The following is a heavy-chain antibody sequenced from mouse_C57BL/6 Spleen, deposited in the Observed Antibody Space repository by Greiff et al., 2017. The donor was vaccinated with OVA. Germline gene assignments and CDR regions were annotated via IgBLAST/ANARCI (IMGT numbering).Heavy chain of an antibody. V-gene: IGHV1-53*01. Sequence: QVHVKQPGTELVKPGASVKLSCKASGYTFTSYWMHWVKQRPGQGLEWIGNINPSNGGTNYNEKFKSKATLTVDKSSSTAYMQLSSLTSEDSAVYYCARIEGDWGFDYWGQGTTLTVSS. D-gene: IGHD4-1*01. J-gene: IGHJ2*01. CDR1: GYTFTSYW. CDR2: INPSNGGT. CDR3: ARIEGDWGFDY.